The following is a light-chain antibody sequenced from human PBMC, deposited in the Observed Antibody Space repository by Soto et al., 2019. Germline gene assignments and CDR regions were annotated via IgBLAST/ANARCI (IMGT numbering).Light chain of an antibody. CDR2: AAS. CDR3: QQSYSTPRT. V-gene: IGKV1-39*01. Sequence: DIQMTQSPISLSASIGDRVTVTCRASQDISNFLNWYQQKPGKALKLLIYAASNLQSGVPSRFSGSGSGTDFNLTINNLQPDDFAPYYCQQSYSTPRTFGQGTKMEIK. CDR1: QDISNF. J-gene: IGKJ1*01.